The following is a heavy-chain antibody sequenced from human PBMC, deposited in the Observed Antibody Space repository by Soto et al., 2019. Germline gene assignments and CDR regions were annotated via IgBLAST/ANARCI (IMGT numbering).Heavy chain of an antibody. J-gene: IGHJ5*02. Sequence: PSETLSLTCTVSGGSISSYYWSWIRQPAGKGLEWIGRIYTSGSTNYNPPLKSRVTMSVDTSKNQFSLKLSSVTAADTAVYYCARDRVVVVAATCDSWFDPWGQGTLVTAPQ. V-gene: IGHV4-4*07. CDR1: GGSISSYY. D-gene: IGHD2-15*01. CDR2: IYTSGST. CDR3: ARDRVVVVAATCDSWFDP.